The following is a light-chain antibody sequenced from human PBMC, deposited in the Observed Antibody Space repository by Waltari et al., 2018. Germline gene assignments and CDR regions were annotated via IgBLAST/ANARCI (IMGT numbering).Light chain of an antibody. J-gene: IGKJ5*01. CDR2: DAT. Sequence: DIQMTQSPSSLSASVGDRVTITCQASQNIRTYLNWYQQKPGKAPKLLIYDATNLERGVPSRFSGGRSGTDFTFTISNVQPEDIATYYCQQYDNVPRFGQGTRLEIK. V-gene: IGKV1-33*01. CDR1: QNIRTY. CDR3: QQYDNVPR.